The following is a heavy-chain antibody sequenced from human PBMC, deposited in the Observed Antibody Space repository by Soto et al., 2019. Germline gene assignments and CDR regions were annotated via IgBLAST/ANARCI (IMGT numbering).Heavy chain of an antibody. J-gene: IGHJ4*02. CDR2: IYYSGST. CDR3: ARGPSPRSRITVTSRKGGFDY. CDR1: GGSISSRSYY. D-gene: IGHD4-17*01. V-gene: IGHV4-39*01. Sequence: SETLSLTCTVSGGSISSRSYYWGWIRQPPGKGLEWIGNIYYSGSTYYNPSLKSRVTISVDTSKNQFYLKLSSVTAADTAVYYCARGPSPRSRITVTSRKGGFDYWGQGTLVTVSS.